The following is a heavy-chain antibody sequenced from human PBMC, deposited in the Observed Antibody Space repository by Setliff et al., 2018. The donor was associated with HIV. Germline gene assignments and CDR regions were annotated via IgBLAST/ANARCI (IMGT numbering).Heavy chain of an antibody. CDR1: GGSIRSHY. D-gene: IGHD5-18*01. Sequence: SETLSLTCTVSGGSIRSHYWSWFREPPGKGLEWIGYIYYSGSTNYNPSLKSRVTISVDTSKNQFSLRLSSVTAADTAVYYCARVPRQLLKGAAAYFDYWGQGILVTVSS. J-gene: IGHJ4*02. CDR3: ARVPRQLLKGAAAYFDY. CDR2: IYYSGST. V-gene: IGHV4-59*11.